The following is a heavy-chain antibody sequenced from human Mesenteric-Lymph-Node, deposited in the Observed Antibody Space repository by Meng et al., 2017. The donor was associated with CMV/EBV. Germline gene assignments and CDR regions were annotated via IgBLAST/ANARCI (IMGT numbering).Heavy chain of an antibody. Sequence: ESLKISCSVSGGSITSGDYYWGWIRQPPGQGLEWIGSIYYTGHTYYNPSLKSRVTMSVDTSKHQFSLRLTSATAADTAVYFCARDQTTMVSPAGLGYIRFDPWGQGTLVTVSS. CDR3: ARDQTTMVSPAGLGYIRFDP. CDR2: IYYTGHT. CDR1: GGSITSGDYY. V-gene: IGHV4-39*07. J-gene: IGHJ5*02. D-gene: IGHD4-23*01.